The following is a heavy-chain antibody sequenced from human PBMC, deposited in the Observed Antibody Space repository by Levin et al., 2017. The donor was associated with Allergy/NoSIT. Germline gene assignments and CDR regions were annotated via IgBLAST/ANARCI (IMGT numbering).Heavy chain of an antibody. D-gene: IGHD3-22*01. V-gene: IGHV3-21*01. CDR1: GFTFSTYS. CDR3: ARDSGGYYDSSGYYADY. J-gene: IGHJ4*02. Sequence: GESLKISCAASGFTFSTYSMNWVRQAPGKGLEWVSSINSSSSYIYYADSVKGRFTISRDNAKNSLYLQMNSLRAEDTAVYYCARDSGGYYDSSGYYADYWGQGTLVTVSS. CDR2: INSSSSYI.